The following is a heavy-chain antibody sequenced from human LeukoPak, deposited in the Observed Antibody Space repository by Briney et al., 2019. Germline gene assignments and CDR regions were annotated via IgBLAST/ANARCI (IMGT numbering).Heavy chain of an antibody. CDR3: ARGNYYGMDV. CDR1: ESTFSKFW. CDR2: INRDGSTT. D-gene: IGHD2/OR15-2a*01. Sequence: EGSLRLSCATSESTFSKFWMHWVRQAPGKGLVWVSGINRDGSTTTYADSVKGRFTVSRDNAKNTLYLQMNSLRAEDTAVYYCARGNYYGMDVWGQGTTVTVSS. J-gene: IGHJ6*02. V-gene: IGHV3-74*03.